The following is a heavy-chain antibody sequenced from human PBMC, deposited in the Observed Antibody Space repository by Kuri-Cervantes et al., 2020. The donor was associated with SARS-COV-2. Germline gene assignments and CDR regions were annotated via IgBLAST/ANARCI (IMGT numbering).Heavy chain of an antibody. CDR1: GGSFSGYY. Sequence: GSLRLSCAVYGGSFSGYYWSWIRQPPGKGLGWIGEINHSGSTNYNPSLKSRVTISVDTSKNQFSLKLSSVTAADTAVYYCARHRWFDPWGQGTLVTVSS. CDR3: ARHRWFDP. V-gene: IGHV4-34*01. CDR2: INHSGST. J-gene: IGHJ5*02. D-gene: IGHD1-14*01.